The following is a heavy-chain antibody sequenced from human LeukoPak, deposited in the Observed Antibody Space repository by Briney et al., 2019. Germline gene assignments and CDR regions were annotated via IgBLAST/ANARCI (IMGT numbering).Heavy chain of an antibody. CDR3: ARSARHCNNGVCFTDYYIDL. Sequence: ASVKVSCKASGYTFTGYYIHWVRQAPGQGLEWMGRINPSSGDPDYPQKFQGRVTMTRDTSISTAYMEMSSLTSDDTAVYYCARSARHCNNGVCFTDYYIDLWGKGTTVIVSS. CDR1: GYTFTGYY. D-gene: IGHD2-8*01. CDR2: INPSSGDP. J-gene: IGHJ6*03. V-gene: IGHV1-2*06.